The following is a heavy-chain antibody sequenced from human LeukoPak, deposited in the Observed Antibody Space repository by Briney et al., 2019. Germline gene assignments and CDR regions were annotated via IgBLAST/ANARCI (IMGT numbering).Heavy chain of an antibody. CDR3: VRDKDWGFDF. J-gene: IGHJ4*02. CDR2: IRSSSTI. Sequence: PGGSLRLSCAASGFTFSDYSMNWARQAPGKGLEWVSYIRSSSTIDYADSVKGRFTISRDNAKNSLYLQMNSLRAEDTAVYYCVRDKDWGFDFWGQGTLVTVSS. D-gene: IGHD7-27*01. V-gene: IGHV3-48*01. CDR1: GFTFSDYS.